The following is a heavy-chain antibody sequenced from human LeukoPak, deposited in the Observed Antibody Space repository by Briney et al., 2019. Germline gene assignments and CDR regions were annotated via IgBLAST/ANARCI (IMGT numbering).Heavy chain of an antibody. J-gene: IGHJ4*02. D-gene: IGHD6-13*01. V-gene: IGHV4-59*01. CDR2: IYYSGST. CDR1: GGSISSYY. CDR3: ARLYSSSLGRVFDY. Sequence: SETLSLTCTVSGGSISSYYWSWIRQPPGKGLEWIGYIYYSGSTNYNPSLKSRVTISVDTSKNQFSLKLSSVTAADTAVYYCARLYSSSLGRVFDYWGQGTLVTVSS.